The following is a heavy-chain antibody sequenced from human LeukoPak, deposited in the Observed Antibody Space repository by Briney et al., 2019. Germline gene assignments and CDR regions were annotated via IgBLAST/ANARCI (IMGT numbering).Heavy chain of an antibody. CDR2: ISSSSSYI. J-gene: IGHJ4*02. Sequence: GGSLRLSCAASGFTFSSYSMNWVRQAPGKGLEWVSSISSSSSYIYYADSVKGRFTISRDNAKNSLYLQMNSLRAEDTAVYYCARSRGYSYGFGLFDYWGQGTLVTVSS. D-gene: IGHD5-18*01. CDR1: GFTFSSYS. CDR3: ARSRGYSYGFGLFDY. V-gene: IGHV3-21*01.